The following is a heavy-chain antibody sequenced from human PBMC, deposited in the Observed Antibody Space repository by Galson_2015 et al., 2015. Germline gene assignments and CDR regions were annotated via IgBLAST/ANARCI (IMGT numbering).Heavy chain of an antibody. CDR1: GFSFNDYY. J-gene: IGHJ4*02. CDR3: VRERFVEWLFRSFDY. Sequence: SLRLSCAASGFSFNDYYMSWIRQAPGKGLEWVSYITSGTEKYYVDSLKGRFTISRDNAKNSLYLQMNSLRADDTAVYYCVRERFVEWLFRSFDYWGQGVLVTASS. CDR2: ITSGTEK. D-gene: IGHD3-3*01. V-gene: IGHV3-11*04.